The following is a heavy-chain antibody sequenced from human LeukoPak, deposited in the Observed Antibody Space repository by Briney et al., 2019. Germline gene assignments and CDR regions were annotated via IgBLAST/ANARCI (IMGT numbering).Heavy chain of an antibody. V-gene: IGHV3-21*01. Sequence: GGSLRLSCEASGFTFSSYSMNWVRQAPGKGLEWVSSISSSSSYIYYADSVKGRFTISRDNAKNSLYLQMNSLRAEDTAVYYCARVDDYGDYAGKYFDYWGQGTLVTVSS. CDR3: ARVDDYGDYAGKYFDY. CDR2: ISSSSSYI. D-gene: IGHD4-17*01. J-gene: IGHJ4*02. CDR1: GFTFSSYS.